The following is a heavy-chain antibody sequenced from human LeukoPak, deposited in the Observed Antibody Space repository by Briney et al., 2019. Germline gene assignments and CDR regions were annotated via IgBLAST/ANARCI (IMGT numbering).Heavy chain of an antibody. CDR2: IYYSGST. D-gene: IGHD3-9*01. J-gene: IGHJ4*02. CDR3: ARIDYDILTGYYRDY. Sequence: PSETLSLTCTVSGGSISSYYWSWIRQPPGKGLEWIGYIYYSGSTNYNPSLKSRVTISVDTSKNQFSLKLSSVTAADTAVYYCARIDYDILTGYYRDYWGQGTLVTVSS. CDR1: GGSISSYY. V-gene: IGHV4-59*08.